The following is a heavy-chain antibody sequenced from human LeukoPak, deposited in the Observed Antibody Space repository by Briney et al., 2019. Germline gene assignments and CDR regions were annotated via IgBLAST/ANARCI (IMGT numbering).Heavy chain of an antibody. CDR3: TTEGVGARGAYAFDI. V-gene: IGHV3-15*01. CDR1: GFTFSNAW. D-gene: IGHD1-26*01. J-gene: IGHJ3*02. CDR2: IKIKTDGGTT. Sequence: GGSLRLCCAASGFTFSNAWMSSVRQAPGKGLEWVGRIKIKTDGGTTDYAAHVKGRFTISRDDSKNTLYLQMNSLKTEDTAVYYCTTEGVGARGAYAFDIWGQGTMVTVSS.